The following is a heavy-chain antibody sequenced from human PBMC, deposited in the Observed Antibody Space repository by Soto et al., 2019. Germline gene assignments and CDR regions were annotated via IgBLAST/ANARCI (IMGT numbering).Heavy chain of an antibody. D-gene: IGHD2-2*01. Sequence: XESLKISCKGCVYSFTSYWIGWVRQMPGKGLKWMGIIYPGDSDTRYSPSFQGQVTISADKSISTAYLQWSSLKASDTAMYYCARHYCSSTSCYPVYYYYYGMDVWGQGTTVTVSS. CDR1: VYSFTSYW. J-gene: IGHJ6*02. CDR2: IYPGDSDT. V-gene: IGHV5-51*01. CDR3: ARHYCSSTSCYPVYYYYYGMDV.